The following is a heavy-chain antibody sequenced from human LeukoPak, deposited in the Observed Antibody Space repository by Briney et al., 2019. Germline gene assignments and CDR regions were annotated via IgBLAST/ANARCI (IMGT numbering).Heavy chain of an antibody. V-gene: IGHV1-18*04. CDR3: ARDHFGGIAVAGDLGAWYYYYGMDV. D-gene: IGHD6-19*01. CDR1: GYTFTGYY. J-gene: IGHJ6*02. Sequence: ASVKVSCKASGYTFTGYYMHWVRQAPGQGLEWMGWISAYNGNTNYAQKLQGRVTMTTDTSTSTAYMELRSLRSDDTAVYYCARDHFGGIAVAGDLGAWYYYYGMDVWGQGTTVTVSS. CDR2: ISAYNGNT.